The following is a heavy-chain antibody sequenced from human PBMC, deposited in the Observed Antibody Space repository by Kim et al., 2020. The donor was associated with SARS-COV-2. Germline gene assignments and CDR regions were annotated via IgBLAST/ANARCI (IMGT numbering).Heavy chain of an antibody. CDR3: ASKPRGDVHFDY. Sequence: GGSLRLSCAASGFTFSSYSMNWVRQAPGKGLEWVSSISSSSSYIYYADSVKGRFTISRDNAKNSLYLQMNSLRAEDTAVYYCASKPRGDVHFDYWGQGTLVTVSS. V-gene: IGHV3-21*01. CDR1: GFTFSSYS. J-gene: IGHJ4*02. D-gene: IGHD2-8*01. CDR2: ISSSSSYI.